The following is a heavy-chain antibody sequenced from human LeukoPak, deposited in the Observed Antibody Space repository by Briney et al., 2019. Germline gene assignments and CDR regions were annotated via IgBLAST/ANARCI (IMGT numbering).Heavy chain of an antibody. CDR1: GFTFSSYG. Sequence: GGSLRLSCAASGFTFSSYGMHWVRRAPGKGLEWVAVISYDGSNKYYADSVKGRFTISRDNSKNTLYLQMNSLRAEDTAVYYCAKCSSPLYYYYMDVWGKGTTVTVSS. J-gene: IGHJ6*03. V-gene: IGHV3-30*18. CDR2: ISYDGSNK. CDR3: AKCSSPLYYYYMDV.